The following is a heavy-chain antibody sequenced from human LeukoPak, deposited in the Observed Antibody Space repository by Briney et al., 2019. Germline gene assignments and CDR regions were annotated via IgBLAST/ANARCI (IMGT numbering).Heavy chain of an antibody. Sequence: SGGSLRLSCAASGFTFSDYYMSWIRQAPGKGLEWVSYISSSGSTIYYADSVKGRFIISRDNSKNTLSLQMNSLTADDTAVYYCVRGPRYYDDSGFHYGVFDIWGQGTVVTVSS. CDR2: ISSSGSTI. D-gene: IGHD3-22*01. CDR1: GFTFSDYY. CDR3: VRGPRYYDDSGFHYGVFDI. V-gene: IGHV3-11*01. J-gene: IGHJ3*02.